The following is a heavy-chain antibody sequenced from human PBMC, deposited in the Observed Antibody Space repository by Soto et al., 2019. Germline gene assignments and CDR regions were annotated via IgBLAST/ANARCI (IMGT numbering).Heavy chain of an antibody. D-gene: IGHD3-16*02. J-gene: IGHJ5*02. V-gene: IGHV4-59*04. CDR1: GGSISSYY. Sequence: SETLSLTCTVSGGSISSYYWSWIRQPPGKGQEWIGNIYYSGSTYYNPSLKSRVTISVDTSKNQFSLKLSSVTAADTAVYYCARHLPIMITFGGVIVHPTWFDPWGQGTLVTSPQ. CDR3: ARHLPIMITFGGVIVHPTWFDP. CDR2: IYYSGST.